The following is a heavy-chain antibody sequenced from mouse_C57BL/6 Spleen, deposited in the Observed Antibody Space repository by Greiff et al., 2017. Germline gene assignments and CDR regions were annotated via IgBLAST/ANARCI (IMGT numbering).Heavy chain of an antibody. J-gene: IGHJ2*01. CDR1: GYSFTDYN. CDR2: INPNYGTT. V-gene: IGHV1-39*01. D-gene: IGHD1-1*01. CDR3: ARSQKNDYGSSYIY. Sequence: VQLKQSGPELAKPGASVKISCKASGYSFTDYNMNWVKQSNGKSLEWIGEINPNYGTTCYNQKFKGKATLPVDQSASKAYMEANRLKSEDTAVEYWARSQKNDYGSSYIYWGQGTTLTVSS.